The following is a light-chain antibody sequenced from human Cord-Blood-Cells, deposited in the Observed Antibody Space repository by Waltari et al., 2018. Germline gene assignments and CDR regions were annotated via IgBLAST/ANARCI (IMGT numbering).Light chain of an antibody. CDR2: EGS. J-gene: IGLJ3*02. CDR3: CSYAGSSTWV. V-gene: IGLV2-23*01. CDR1: SSDVGSYNL. Sequence: QSALTQPASVSGSPGQSITISCTGTSSDVGSYNLVSWYQQHPGKAPKLMIYEGSKRPSGFSNRFSGSKSGNTATLTICGLQAEDEADYYCCSYAGSSTWVFGGGTKLTVI.